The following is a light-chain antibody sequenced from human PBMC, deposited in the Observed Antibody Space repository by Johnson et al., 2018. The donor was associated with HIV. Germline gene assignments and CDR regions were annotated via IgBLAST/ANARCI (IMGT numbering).Light chain of an antibody. CDR3: GTWDSSLYVFV. Sequence: HSVLTQPPSVSAAPGQKVTISCSGSTYNIGNNYVSWYQQLPGTAPKLLIYEKNKRPSGIPDRFSGSKSATSATLAITGLQTGDEADYYCGTWDSSLYVFVFGSGTKVTVL. CDR2: EKN. V-gene: IGLV1-51*02. J-gene: IGLJ1*01. CDR1: TYNIGNNY.